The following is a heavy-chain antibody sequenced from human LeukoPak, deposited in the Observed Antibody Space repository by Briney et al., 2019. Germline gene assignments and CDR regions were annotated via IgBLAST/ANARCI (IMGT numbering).Heavy chain of an antibody. Sequence: SETLSLTCTVSGGSISSSSYYWGWIRQPPGKGLEWIGSIYYSGSTYYNPSLKSRVTISVDTSKNQFSLKLSSVTAADTAVYYCARVGSSSWYGHYFDYWGQGTLVTVSS. CDR3: ARVGSSSWYGHYFDY. J-gene: IGHJ4*02. CDR2: IYYSGST. V-gene: IGHV4-39*07. D-gene: IGHD6-13*01. CDR1: GGSISSSSYY.